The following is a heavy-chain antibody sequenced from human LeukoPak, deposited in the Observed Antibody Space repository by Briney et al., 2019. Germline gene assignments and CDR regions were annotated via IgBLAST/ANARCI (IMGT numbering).Heavy chain of an antibody. V-gene: IGHV3-48*03. D-gene: IGHD5-24*01. CDR2: ISSSGSTI. Sequence: PGGSLRLSCAASGFTFSSYEMNWVRQAPGKGLEWVSYISSSGSTIYYADPVKGRFTISRDDAKNSLYLQMNSLRAEDTAVYYCAVATIKDYLDYWGQGTLVTVSS. J-gene: IGHJ4*02. CDR1: GFTFSSYE. CDR3: AVATIKDYLDY.